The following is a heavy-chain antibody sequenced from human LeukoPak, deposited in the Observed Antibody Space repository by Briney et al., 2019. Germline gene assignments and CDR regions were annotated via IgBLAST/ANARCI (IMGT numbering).Heavy chain of an antibody. V-gene: IGHV3-23*01. J-gene: IGHJ4*02. CDR3: ARCSRGNTVTTPNDY. Sequence: GGSLRLSCAASGFTFSSCAMNWVRQAPGKGLEWVSGISGSGGITHYADSVRGRFTISRDNSKNTLYLQMNSLRAEDTAVYYCARCSRGNTVTTPNDYWGQGTLVTVSS. CDR1: GFTFSSCA. D-gene: IGHD4-17*01. CDR2: ISGSGGIT.